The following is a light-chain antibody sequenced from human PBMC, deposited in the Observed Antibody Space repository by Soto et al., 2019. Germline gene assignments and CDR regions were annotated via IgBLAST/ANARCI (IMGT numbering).Light chain of an antibody. CDR1: SSNIGARYD. J-gene: IGLJ3*02. Sequence: QPVLTQPPSVSGAPGQRVTISCTGSSSNIGARYDVHWYQQLPGTAPKLLIYGNINRPSGVPDRFSGSKSGTSASLAITGLQAEDEADYYCQSYDSSLSAWVFGGGTKVTVL. CDR3: QSYDSSLSAWV. V-gene: IGLV1-40*01. CDR2: GNI.